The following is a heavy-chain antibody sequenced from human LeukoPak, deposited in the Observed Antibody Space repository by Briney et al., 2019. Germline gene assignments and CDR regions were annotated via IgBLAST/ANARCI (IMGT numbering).Heavy chain of an antibody. D-gene: IGHD2-15*01. CDR3: VRDRGWSTFDY. CDR2: MNHDGSEK. Sequence: GGSLRLSCAASGFTFSSYSMNWVRQAPGKGLEWVANMNHDGSEKEYVDSVKGRSTISRDNAENSVYLQMNSLRAEDTAVYYCVRDRGWSTFDYWGQGMLVTVSS. CDR1: GFTFSSYS. V-gene: IGHV3-7*01. J-gene: IGHJ4*02.